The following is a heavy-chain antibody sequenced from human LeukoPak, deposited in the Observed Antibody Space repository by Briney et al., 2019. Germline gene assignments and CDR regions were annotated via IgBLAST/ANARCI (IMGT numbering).Heavy chain of an antibody. V-gene: IGHV1-18*01. CDR3: ARDKNYRFDY. CDR1: GYTFTDNG. Sequence: ASVKVSCKASGYTFTDNGISWVRQAPGEGLEWMGWISANSGKANYAQRFQGRVTMTRETSSSTVYMELRSLRSDDTAVYFCARDKNYRFDYWGQGTLVSVTS. J-gene: IGHJ4*02. CDR2: ISANSGKA. D-gene: IGHD3-16*02.